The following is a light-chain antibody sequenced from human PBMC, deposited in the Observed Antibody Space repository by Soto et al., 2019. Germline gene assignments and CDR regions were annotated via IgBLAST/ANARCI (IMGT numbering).Light chain of an antibody. Sequence: AIRMTQSPSSFSASTGDRVTITCRASQGISSYLAWYQQNPGKAPKLLIYAASTLQSGVPSMFSGSGSETDFTLTISCLQSEDFATYYCQQYYSYPYTFGQGTKLEIK. CDR3: QQYYSYPYT. J-gene: IGKJ2*01. V-gene: IGKV1-8*01. CDR1: QGISSY. CDR2: AAS.